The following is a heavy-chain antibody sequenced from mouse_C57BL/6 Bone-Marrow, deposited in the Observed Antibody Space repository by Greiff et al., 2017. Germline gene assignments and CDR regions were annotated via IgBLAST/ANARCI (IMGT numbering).Heavy chain of an antibody. CDR1: GYTFTSYG. J-gene: IGHJ4*01. Sequence: QVHVKQSGAELARPGASVKLSCKASGYTFTSYGISWVKQRTGQGLEWIGEIYPRSGNTYYNEKFKGKATLTADKSSSTAYMELRSLTSEDSAVYFCARHRNYAMDYWGQGTSVTVSS. CDR3: ARHRNYAMDY. V-gene: IGHV1-81*01. CDR2: IYPRSGNT.